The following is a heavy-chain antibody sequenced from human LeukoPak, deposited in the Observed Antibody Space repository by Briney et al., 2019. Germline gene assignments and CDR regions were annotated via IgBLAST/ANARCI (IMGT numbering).Heavy chain of an antibody. CDR1: GYTFTSYG. J-gene: IGHJ3*02. CDR3: ARWWARTTSAGAFDI. V-gene: IGHV1-18*01. D-gene: IGHD1-1*01. Sequence: ASVKVSCKASGYTFTSYGISWVRQAPGQGLEWMGWISAYNGNTNYAQKLQGRVTMTTDTSTSTAYMELRSLRSDDTAVYYCARWWARTTSAGAFDIWGQGTMVTVSS. CDR2: ISAYNGNT.